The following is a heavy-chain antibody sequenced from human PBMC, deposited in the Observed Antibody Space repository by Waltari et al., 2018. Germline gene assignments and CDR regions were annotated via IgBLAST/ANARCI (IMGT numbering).Heavy chain of an antibody. CDR1: GGALSGSGYD. CDR2: IYHDGTS. CDR3: ARPGSSSPYYWFNP. Sequence: QLQLQESGPGVVEPSGTLSLTCTVSGGALSGSGYDWGWLRQPPGKGLEWIASIYHDGTSYYTPSLKSRVTISVDTFKNNFSLKLTSVTAADTAIYYCARPGSSSPYYWFNPWGRGILVTVSS. J-gene: IGHJ5*02. V-gene: IGHV4-39*02. D-gene: IGHD3-10*01.